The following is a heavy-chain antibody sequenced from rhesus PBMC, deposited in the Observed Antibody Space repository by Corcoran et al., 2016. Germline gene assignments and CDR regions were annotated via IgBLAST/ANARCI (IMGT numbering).Heavy chain of an antibody. J-gene: IGHJ6*01. CDR3: ARQGYTDHLGGLDS. Sequence: QVRLQESGPGLVKPSETLSLTCTVSGGSISSTNWWSWIRQSPGKGLEWIENIAGTSGHTYNNPSLNSRVPISKDTSKNQFSLRLTSVTAADTAVYYCARQGYTDHLGGLDSWGQGVVVTVSS. V-gene: IGHV4-65*02. CDR2: IAGTSGHT. CDR1: GGSISSTNW. D-gene: IGHD2-39*02.